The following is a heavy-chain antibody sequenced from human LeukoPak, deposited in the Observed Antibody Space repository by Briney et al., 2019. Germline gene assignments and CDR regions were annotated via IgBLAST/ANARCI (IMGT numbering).Heavy chain of an antibody. J-gene: IGHJ4*02. CDR2: IYYSGST. Sequence: SETLSLTCTVSGGSISSGGYYWSWVRQHPGTGLEWIGYIYYSGSTYYNPSRKSRVTISVDTSKNHFSLKLSPVTAADTAVYYCARTNMARGAPVDYWGQGTLVTVSS. CDR1: GGSISSGGYY. D-gene: IGHD3-10*01. V-gene: IGHV4-31*03. CDR3: ARTNMARGAPVDY.